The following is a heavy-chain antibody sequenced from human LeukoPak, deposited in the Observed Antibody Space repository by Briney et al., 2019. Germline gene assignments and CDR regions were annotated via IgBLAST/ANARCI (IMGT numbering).Heavy chain of an antibody. D-gene: IGHD3-22*01. CDR2: INPNSGGT. CDR1: GYTFTGYY. CDR3: ARGSFLPFLYYYDSSGSYFDY. Sequence: ASVKVSCKASGYTFTGYYMHWVRQAPGQGLEWMGWINPNSGGTSYAQKFQGRVTMTRDTSISTAYMELSRLRSDDTAVYYCARGSFLPFLYYYDSSGSYFDYWGQGTLVTVSS. J-gene: IGHJ4*02. V-gene: IGHV1-2*02.